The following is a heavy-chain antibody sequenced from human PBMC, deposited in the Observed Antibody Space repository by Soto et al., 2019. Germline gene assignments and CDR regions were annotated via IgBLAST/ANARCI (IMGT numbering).Heavy chain of an antibody. J-gene: IGHJ4*02. CDR2: ISSNGGST. V-gene: IGHV3-64D*06. CDR3: VKDDLRFEWELEPEGSV. D-gene: IGHD1-26*01. Sequence: EVQLVESGGGLVQPGGSLRLSCSASGFTFSSYAMHWVRQAPGKGLEYVSAISSNGGSTYYADSVKGRFTISRDNSKNTLYLQMSSLRAEDMAVYYYVKDDLRFEWELEPEGSVWGQGTLVTVSS. CDR1: GFTFSSYA.